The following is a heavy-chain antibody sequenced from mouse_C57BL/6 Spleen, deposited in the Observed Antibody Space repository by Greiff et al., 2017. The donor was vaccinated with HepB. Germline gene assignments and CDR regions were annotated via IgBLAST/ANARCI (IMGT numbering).Heavy chain of an antibody. Sequence: EVKLMESGGGLVQPGGSLSLSCAASGFTFTDYYMSWVRQPPGKALEWLGFIRNKANGYTTEYSASVKGRFTISRDNSQSILYLQMNALRAEDSATYYCARYGGGSSPYYAMDYWGQGTSVTVSS. V-gene: IGHV7-3*01. CDR3: ARYGGGSSPYYAMDY. D-gene: IGHD1-1*01. CDR1: GFTFTDYY. CDR2: IRNKANGYTT. J-gene: IGHJ4*01.